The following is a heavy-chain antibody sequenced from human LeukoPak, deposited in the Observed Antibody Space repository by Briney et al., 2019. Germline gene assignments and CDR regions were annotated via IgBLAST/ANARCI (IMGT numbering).Heavy chain of an antibody. Sequence: GGSLRPSCAASGFTFSSYWMHWVRQAPGKGLVWVSRINNDGSSTTYADSVKGRFTISRDNAKNTLYLQMNSLRAEDTAVYYCARGGAVGTTTVAFDIWGQGTMVTVSS. CDR3: ARGGAVGTTTVAFDI. D-gene: IGHD1-26*01. J-gene: IGHJ3*02. CDR2: INNDGSST. V-gene: IGHV3-74*01. CDR1: GFTFSSYW.